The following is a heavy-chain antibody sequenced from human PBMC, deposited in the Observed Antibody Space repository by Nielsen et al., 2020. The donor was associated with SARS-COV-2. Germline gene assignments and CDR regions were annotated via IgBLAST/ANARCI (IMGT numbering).Heavy chain of an antibody. V-gene: IGHV3-20*04. J-gene: IGHJ4*02. Sequence: GGSLRLSCAASGFTFDDYGMSWVRQAPGKGLEWVSGINWNGGSTGYADSVKGRFTISRDNSKNTLYLQMNSLRAEDTAVYYCARDPGSSSWSEYYFDYWGQGTLVTVSS. CDR3: ARDPGSSSWSEYYFDY. CDR2: INWNGGST. D-gene: IGHD6-13*01. CDR1: GFTFDDYG.